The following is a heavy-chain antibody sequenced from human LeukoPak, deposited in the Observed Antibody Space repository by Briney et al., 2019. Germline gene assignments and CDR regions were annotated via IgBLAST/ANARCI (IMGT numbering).Heavy chain of an antibody. J-gene: IGHJ4*02. D-gene: IGHD2-2*01. Sequence: GGSLRLSCAASGFTFSSYGMSWVRQAPGKGLEWVSAISGSGGSTYYADSVKGRFTISRDNSKNTLYLQMNSLRAEDTAVYYCAKVVKDIVVVPAAIGFDYWGQGTLVTVSS. V-gene: IGHV3-23*01. CDR3: AKVVKDIVVVPAAIGFDY. CDR1: GFTFSSYG. CDR2: ISGSGGST.